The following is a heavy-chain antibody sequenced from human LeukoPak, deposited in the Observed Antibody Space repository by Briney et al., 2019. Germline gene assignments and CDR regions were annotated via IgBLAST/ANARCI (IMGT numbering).Heavy chain of an antibody. V-gene: IGHV3-48*03. D-gene: IGHD1-7*01. CDR2: ISSRGSTI. J-gene: IGHJ4*02. CDR1: AFTFSTYE. CDR3: ARGRDGELDY. Sequence: PGGSLRLSCAASAFTFSTYEMNWVRQAPGKGLEWVSYISSRGSTIYYADSVKGRFTISRDNAKNSLYLQMNSLRAEDTAIYYCARGRDGELDYWGQGTLVTASS.